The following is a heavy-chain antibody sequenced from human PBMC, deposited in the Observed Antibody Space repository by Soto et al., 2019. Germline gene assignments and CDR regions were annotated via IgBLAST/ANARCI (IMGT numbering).Heavy chain of an antibody. V-gene: IGHV4-61*03. Sequence: PSETLSLTCTVSGGSIISGDYYWSWIRQTPGKGLEWIGEIYHSGSTTFNPSLKSRVTVSVDTSKNHFSLKLSSVTAADTAVYYCARSPRSIAAGGIDFWGQGILVTVSS. D-gene: IGHD6-13*01. J-gene: IGHJ4*01. CDR3: ARSPRSIAAGGIDF. CDR1: GGSIISGDYY. CDR2: IYHSGST.